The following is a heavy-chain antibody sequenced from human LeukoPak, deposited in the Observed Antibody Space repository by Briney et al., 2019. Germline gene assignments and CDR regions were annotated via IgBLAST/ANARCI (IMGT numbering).Heavy chain of an antibody. CDR2: ISGRADRT. CDR3: AKGSAVAGLYYMDV. CDR1: GFTFSSYA. J-gene: IGHJ6*03. V-gene: IGHV3-23*01. D-gene: IGHD6-19*01. Sequence: GGSLRLSCAASGFTFSSYAMSWVRQAPGKGLEWVSAISGRADRTYYADSVKGRFTISRDNSKNTLYLQMNSLRAEDTAVYYCAKGSAVAGLYYMDVWGKGTTVTVSS.